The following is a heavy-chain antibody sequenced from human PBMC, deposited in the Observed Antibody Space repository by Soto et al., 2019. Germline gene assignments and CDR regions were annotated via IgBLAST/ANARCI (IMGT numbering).Heavy chain of an antibody. D-gene: IGHD1-26*01. CDR3: ERGDDVSGSYLTFDY. CDR2: IYHSGST. V-gene: IGHV4-30-2*01. J-gene: IGHJ4*02. CDR1: GGSISSGGYS. Sequence: SETLSLTCAVSGGSISSGGYSWSWIRQPPGKGLEWIGYIYHSGSTNYNPSLKSRVTISVDTSKNQFSLKLSSVTAADTAVYYCERGDDVSGSYLTFDYWGQGTLVTGSS.